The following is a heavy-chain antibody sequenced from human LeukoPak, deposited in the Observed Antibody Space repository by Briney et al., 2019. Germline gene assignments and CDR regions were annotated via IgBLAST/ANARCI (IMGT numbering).Heavy chain of an antibody. Sequence: GSLRLSCAASGFTFSSYSMNWVRQAPGKGLEWVSSISSSSSYIYYADSVKGRFTISRDNAKNSLYLQMNSLRAEDTAVYYCARVHRSYGFGAFDIWGQGTMVTVSS. CDR3: ARVHRSYGFGAFDI. J-gene: IGHJ3*02. CDR1: GFTFSSYS. V-gene: IGHV3-21*01. CDR2: ISSSSSYI. D-gene: IGHD5-18*01.